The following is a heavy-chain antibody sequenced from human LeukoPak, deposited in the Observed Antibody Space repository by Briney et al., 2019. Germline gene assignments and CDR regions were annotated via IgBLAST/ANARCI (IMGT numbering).Heavy chain of an antibody. V-gene: IGHV3-30*02. CDR1: GFTFSSYG. J-gene: IGHJ4*02. D-gene: IGHD1-26*01. Sequence: PGGSLRLSCAASGFTFSSYGIHWVRQAPGKGLEWVAFIRYDGSNKYYADSVKGRFTISRDNSKNTLYLQMSSLRADDTAVYYCAKDPSGDVVGATGVDYWGQGTLVTVSS. CDR2: IRYDGSNK. CDR3: AKDPSGDVVGATGVDY.